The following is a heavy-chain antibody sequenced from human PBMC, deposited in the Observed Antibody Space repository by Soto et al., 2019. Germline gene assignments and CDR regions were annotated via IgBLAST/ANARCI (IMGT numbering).Heavy chain of an antibody. Sequence: GGSLRLSCAASGFTFDDYAMHWVRQAPGKGLEWVPGISWNSGSIGYADSVKGRFTISRDNAKNSLYLQMNSLRAEDTALYYCARESITGTPVYYYYYYGMDVWGQGTTVTVSS. V-gene: IGHV3-9*01. CDR2: ISWNSGSI. D-gene: IGHD1-20*01. J-gene: IGHJ6*02. CDR3: ARESITGTPVYYYYYYGMDV. CDR1: GFTFDDYA.